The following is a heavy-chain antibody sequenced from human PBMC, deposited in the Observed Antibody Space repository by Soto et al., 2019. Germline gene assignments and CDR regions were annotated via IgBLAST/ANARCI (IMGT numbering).Heavy chain of an antibody. V-gene: IGHV4-30-4*01. D-gene: IGHD3-22*01. Sequence: PSETLSLTCTVSGGSISSGDYYWSWIRQPPGKGLEWIGYIYYSGSTYYNPSLKSRVTISVDTSKNQFSLKLSSVTAADTAVYYCARKRSSGYLYAFDIWGQGTMVTVSS. CDR1: GGSISSGDYY. J-gene: IGHJ3*02. CDR2: IYYSGST. CDR3: ARKRSSGYLYAFDI.